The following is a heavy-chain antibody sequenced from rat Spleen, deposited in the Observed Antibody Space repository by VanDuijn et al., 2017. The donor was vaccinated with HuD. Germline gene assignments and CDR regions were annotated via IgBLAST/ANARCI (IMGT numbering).Heavy chain of an antibody. CDR2: ISYEGSST. Sequence: EVQLVESGGGLVQPGRSLKLSCAASGFTFSDYYMAWVRQAPKKGLEWVASISYEGSSTYYGDSVKGRFTISRDNAKSTLYLQMNSLRSEETATYYCARRGYNNQWYFDFWGPGTMVTVSP. CDR1: GFTFSDYY. J-gene: IGHJ1*01. V-gene: IGHV5-22*01. D-gene: IGHD1-10*01. CDR3: ARRGYNNQWYFDF.